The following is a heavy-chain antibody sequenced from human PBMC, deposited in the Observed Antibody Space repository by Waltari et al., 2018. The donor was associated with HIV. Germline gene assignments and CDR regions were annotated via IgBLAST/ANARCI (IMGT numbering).Heavy chain of an antibody. CDR1: GLPIDDYG. J-gene: IGHJ1*01. CDR3: VRDSDGSGYDI. D-gene: IGHD3-3*01. CDR2: IDWNGGSA. V-gene: IGHV3-20*04. Sequence: DVRLVESGGEVVRPGASLRLSCVASGLPIDDYGLAWVRQRPGQGLEWVSNIDWNGGSANYGDSVKGRFTVFRDNPKASLYLQMNNLRDEDTGLYYCVRDSDGSGYDIWGRGTLVTVFS.